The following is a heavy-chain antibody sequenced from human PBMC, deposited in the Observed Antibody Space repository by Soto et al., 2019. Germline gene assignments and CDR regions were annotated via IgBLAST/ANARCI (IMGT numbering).Heavy chain of an antibody. Sequence: PSETLSLTCTVSGGSIISYYWSWIRQPAGKGLEWIGRIYNSGSTNYNPSLKSRVTMSVDTSKNQFSLKLSSVTAADTAVYYCARDLVSEWEGYGMDFWGQGTTVTVSS. CDR1: GGSIISYY. J-gene: IGHJ6*02. CDR3: ARDLVSEWEGYGMDF. CDR2: IYNSGST. V-gene: IGHV4-4*07. D-gene: IGHD1-26*01.